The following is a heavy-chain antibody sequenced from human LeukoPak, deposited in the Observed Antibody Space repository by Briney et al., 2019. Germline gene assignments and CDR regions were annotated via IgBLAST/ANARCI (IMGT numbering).Heavy chain of an antibody. J-gene: IGHJ4*02. CDR3: ARGPRAVAGPTRY. CDR1: GFSFSSYA. CDR2: ISGSGGST. V-gene: IGHV3-23*01. Sequence: GGSLRLSCAASGFSFSSYAMSWVRQAPGKGLEWVSAISGSGGSTYYADSVKGRFTISRDNSKNTLHLQMNSLRVEDTAVYYCARGPRAVAGPTRYWGQGTLVTVSS. D-gene: IGHD6-19*01.